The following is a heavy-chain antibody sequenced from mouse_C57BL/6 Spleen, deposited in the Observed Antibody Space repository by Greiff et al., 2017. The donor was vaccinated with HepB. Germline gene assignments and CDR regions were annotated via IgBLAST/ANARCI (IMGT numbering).Heavy chain of an antibody. CDR3: ARRGGYYWYFDV. CDR1: GYTFTSYW. V-gene: IGHV1-59*01. J-gene: IGHJ1*03. CDR2: IDPSDSYT. Sequence: QVQLQQPGAELVRPGTSVKLSCKASGYTFTSYWMHWVKQRPGQGLEWIGVIDPSDSYTNYNQKFKGKATLTEDTSSSTAYMQLSSLTSEDSAVYYCARRGGYYWYFDVWGTGTTVTVSS. D-gene: IGHD1-1*02.